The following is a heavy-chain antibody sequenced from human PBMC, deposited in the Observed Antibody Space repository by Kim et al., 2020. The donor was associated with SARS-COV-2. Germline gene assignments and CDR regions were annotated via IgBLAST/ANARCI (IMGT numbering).Heavy chain of an antibody. CDR3: AKVGARREWKWYFDL. Sequence: GGSLRLSCAASGFTFSTYAMSWVRQAPGKGLEWVSAISSSGVSTYFADSVKGRFTISRDNSKSTLYLQLNSLRVEDTAAYYCAKVGARREWKWYFDLWGRGTLVTVSS. V-gene: IGHV3-23*01. D-gene: IGHD3-16*01. J-gene: IGHJ2*01. CDR1: GFTFSTYA. CDR2: ISSSGVST.